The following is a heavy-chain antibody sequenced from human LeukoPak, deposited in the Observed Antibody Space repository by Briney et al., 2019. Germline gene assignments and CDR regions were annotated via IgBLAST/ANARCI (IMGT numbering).Heavy chain of an antibody. D-gene: IGHD4-17*01. J-gene: IGHJ4*02. CDR3: ARDLDGDRHETSDY. Sequence: ASVKVSCKASGYTFTSYDINWVRQATGQGLEWMGWINPNSGGTNYAQKFQGRVTLTRDTSISTAYMELNRLRSDDTAVYYCARDLDGDRHETSDYWGQGTLVTVSS. CDR1: GYTFTSYD. V-gene: IGHV1-2*02. CDR2: INPNSGGT.